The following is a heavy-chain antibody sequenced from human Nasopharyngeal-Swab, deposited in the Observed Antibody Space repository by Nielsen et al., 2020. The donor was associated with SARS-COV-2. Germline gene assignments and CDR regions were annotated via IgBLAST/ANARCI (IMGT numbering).Heavy chain of an antibody. D-gene: IGHD3-3*02. V-gene: IGHV3-21*01. CDR1: GFTFSSYS. Sequence: GESLKISCAASGFTFSSYSMNWVRQAPGKGLEWVSSISSSSSYIYYADSVKGRFTISRDNAKNSLYLQMSSLRAEDTAVYYCASIGFLEWLSHAFDIWGQGTMVTVSS. J-gene: IGHJ3*02. CDR3: ASIGFLEWLSHAFDI. CDR2: ISSSSSYI.